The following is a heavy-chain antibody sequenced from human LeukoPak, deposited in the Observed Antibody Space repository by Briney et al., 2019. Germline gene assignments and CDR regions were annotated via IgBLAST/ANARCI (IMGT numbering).Heavy chain of an antibody. D-gene: IGHD1-26*01. V-gene: IGHV1-69*05. Sequence: SVKVSCKASGYTFTSYYMHWVRQAPGQGLEWMGGIIPIFGTANYAQKFQGRVTITTDESTSTAYMELSSLRSEDTAVYYCARVPWEPPNYYYYMDVWGKGTTVTVSS. CDR2: IIPIFGTA. CDR1: GYTFTSYY. J-gene: IGHJ6*03. CDR3: ARVPWEPPNYYYYMDV.